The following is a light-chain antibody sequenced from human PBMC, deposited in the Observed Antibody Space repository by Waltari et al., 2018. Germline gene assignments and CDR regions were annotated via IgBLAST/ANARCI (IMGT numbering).Light chain of an antibody. J-gene: IGKJ3*01. CDR2: LTS. CDR3: FQDIDLPFT. CDR1: QSLRQRDGQTY. Sequence: LMTQTPLSLSVNPGQPASISCRSSQSLRQRDGQTYLSWYLQRPGQSPQVLIYLTSHRAFGGPDRFGGSGSGTEFTLKISRVEAEDVGIYYCFQDIDLPFTFGPGPDWKSN. V-gene: IGKV2-29*02.